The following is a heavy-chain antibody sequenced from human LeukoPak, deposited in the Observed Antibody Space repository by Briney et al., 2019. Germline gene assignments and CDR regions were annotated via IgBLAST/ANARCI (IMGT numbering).Heavy chain of an antibody. CDR2: IYHSGST. V-gene: IGHV4-4*02. CDR3: AREAAGQWFDP. Sequence: SETLSLTCAVSGDSISSSNWWSWVRQPPGKGLEWIGEIYHSGSTNYNPSLKSRVTMSLDKSKNQSSLNLTPVTAADTAVYYCAREAAGQWFDPWGQGTLVTVSS. J-gene: IGHJ5*02. CDR1: GDSISSSNW. D-gene: IGHD6-25*01.